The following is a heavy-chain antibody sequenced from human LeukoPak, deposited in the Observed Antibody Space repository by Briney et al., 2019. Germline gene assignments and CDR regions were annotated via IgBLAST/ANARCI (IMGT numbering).Heavy chain of an antibody. J-gene: IGHJ4*02. D-gene: IGHD6-13*01. CDR3: AKSSSSWPYYFDY. CDR1: GFTFSSYA. V-gene: IGHV3-23*01. Sequence: GGSLRLSCAASGFTFSSYAMTWVRQAPGKGLEWVSVITDSGGSTFYADSVKGWFTISRDNSKNTLYLQLNSLRAEDTAVYYCAKSSSSWPYYFDYWGQGTVVTVSS. CDR2: ITDSGGST.